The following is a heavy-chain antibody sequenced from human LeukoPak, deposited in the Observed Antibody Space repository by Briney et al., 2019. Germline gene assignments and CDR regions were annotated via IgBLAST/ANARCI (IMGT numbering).Heavy chain of an antibody. D-gene: IGHD5-18*01. CDR3: ARQYNYAHDY. V-gene: IGHV3-74*01. J-gene: IGHJ4*02. Sequence: PGGSLRLSCAASGFTFSSYWMHWVRQAPGKGLGWVSRIHNDGGSTNYADPVEGRFTISRHNAKNTLYLQMNSLRAADTAVYFYARQYNYAHDYWGQGTLVTVSS. CDR2: IHNDGGST. CDR1: GFTFSSYW.